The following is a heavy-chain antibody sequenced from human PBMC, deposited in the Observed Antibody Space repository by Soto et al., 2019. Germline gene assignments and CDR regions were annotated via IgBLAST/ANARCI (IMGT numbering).Heavy chain of an antibody. CDR1: GFTFNNYD. V-gene: IGHV3-23*01. D-gene: IGHD1-26*01. J-gene: IGHJ4*02. CDR2: ISGVGFST. Sequence: PGGSLRLSCAASGFTFNNYDMSWVRQTPGKGLEWVSAISGVGFSTYYAASVKGRFTISRDNSKNMLYLQMNSLTGEDTAVYYCAKPRIEGALGLFDYWGQGTLVTVSS. CDR3: AKPRIEGALGLFDY.